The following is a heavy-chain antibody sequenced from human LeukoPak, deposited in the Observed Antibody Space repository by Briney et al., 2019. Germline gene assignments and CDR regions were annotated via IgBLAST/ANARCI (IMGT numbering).Heavy chain of an antibody. J-gene: IGHJ4*02. Sequence: GGSLRLSCAASGFTFSNYGMSWVRQAPGKGLEWGSAINGSGGSTYYADSVKGRFTISRDNSKNTLYLQMTSLRAEDTAVYYCAKVPLIAAPKHFDYWGQGTLVTVSS. CDR2: INGSGGST. V-gene: IGHV3-23*01. CDR1: GFTFSNYG. D-gene: IGHD6-13*01. CDR3: AKVPLIAAPKHFDY.